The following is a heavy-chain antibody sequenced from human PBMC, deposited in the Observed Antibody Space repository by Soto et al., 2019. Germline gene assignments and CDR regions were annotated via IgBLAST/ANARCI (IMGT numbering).Heavy chain of an antibody. CDR3: VRRLAVDPRYDFDY. J-gene: IGHJ4*02. D-gene: IGHD6-19*01. CDR2: IYYTGST. Sequence: SQTLPLPWTVAGGTISSGDCCRSWIRQPPGKDLEYIGYIYYTGSTYYNPALNSRLTMSVDTSKNQFSLKLSSVTAADTAVYYCVRRLAVDPRYDFDYWGQGTLVTVSS. V-gene: IGHV4-30-4*08. CDR1: GGTISSGDCC.